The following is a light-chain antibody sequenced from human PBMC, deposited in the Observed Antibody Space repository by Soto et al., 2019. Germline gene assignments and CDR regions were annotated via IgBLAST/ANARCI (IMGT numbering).Light chain of an antibody. V-gene: IGKV1-9*01. Sequence: DIQLTQSQSFLPASGEDRVTITCRASQGISSYLAWYQQQPGKPPKLLIYAASTLQSVVPSMFSGSGSGPAFTLTISSQQAEDFATCDCQQLNSYPTFGGGTNGEIK. CDR2: AAS. J-gene: IGKJ4*01. CDR1: QGISSY. CDR3: QQLNSYPT.